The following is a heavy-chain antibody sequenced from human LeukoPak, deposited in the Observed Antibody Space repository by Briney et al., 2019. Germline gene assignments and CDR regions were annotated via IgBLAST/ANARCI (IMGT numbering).Heavy chain of an antibody. D-gene: IGHD6-19*01. CDR3: TSYSGWSGAYYYMDV. CDR2: ISSSSSYI. CDR1: GFTFSSYS. J-gene: IGHJ6*03. V-gene: IGHV3-21*03. Sequence: PGGSLRLSCAASGFTFSSYSMNWVRQAPGKGLEWVSSISSSSSYIYYADSVKGRFTISRDNAKNSLYLQMNSLRAEDTAVYYCTSYSGWSGAYYYMDVWGKGTTVTVSS.